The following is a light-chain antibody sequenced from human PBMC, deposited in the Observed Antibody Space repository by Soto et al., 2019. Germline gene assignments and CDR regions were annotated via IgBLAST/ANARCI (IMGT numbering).Light chain of an antibody. CDR3: RSYTRSTNNV. CDR2: EVS. V-gene: IGLV2-14*01. CDR1: SIDIAPYNY. Sequence: QSALTQPASVSGSPGQSLTISCTGTSIDIAPYNYVSWYQQHPGKAPKLIIYEVSYRPSGISNRFSGSKSGNTASLTISGIQAEDEADYYCRSYTRSTNNVFANGTKVTVL. J-gene: IGLJ1*01.